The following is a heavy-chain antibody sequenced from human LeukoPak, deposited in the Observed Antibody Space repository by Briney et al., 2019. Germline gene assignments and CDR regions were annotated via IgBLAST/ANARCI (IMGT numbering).Heavy chain of an antibody. J-gene: IGHJ5*02. CDR2: INAGNGNT. V-gene: IGHV1-3*01. CDR1: GYTFTSYA. Sequence: GASVKVSCKASGYTFTSYAMHWVRQAPGQRLEWMGWINAGNGNTKYSQKFQGRVTITRDTSASTAYMELSSLRSEDTAVYYCARGTYYYGSGSYYLHHWGQGTLVTVSS. CDR3: ARGTYYYGSGSYYLHH. D-gene: IGHD3-10*01.